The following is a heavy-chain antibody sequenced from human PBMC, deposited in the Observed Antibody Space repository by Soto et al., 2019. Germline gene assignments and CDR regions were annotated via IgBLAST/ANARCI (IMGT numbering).Heavy chain of an antibody. V-gene: IGHV1-8*01. J-gene: IGHJ2*01. D-gene: IGHD3-16*02. CDR3: ATWGSYRYTLRYFDL. Sequence: QVQLVQSGAEVKKPGASVKVSCKASGYTFTSYDINWVRQATGQGLEWMGWMNPNSGNTGYAQKVQGRVTMTRNTSISTAYMELGSLSSDDTAGYYCATWGSYRYTLRYFDLWGRGTLVTVSS. CDR1: GYTFTSYD. CDR2: MNPNSGNT.